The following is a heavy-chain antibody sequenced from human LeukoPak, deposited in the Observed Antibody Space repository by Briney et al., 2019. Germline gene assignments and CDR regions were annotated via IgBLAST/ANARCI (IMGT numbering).Heavy chain of an antibody. V-gene: IGHV3-21*01. CDR1: GFTFSSYS. CDR3: ARVDIVVVPALVGREVNYYYYYYMDV. CDR2: ISSSSSYI. Sequence: GGSLRLSCAASGFTFSSYSLKWVRQAPGKGLEWVSSISSSSSYIYYADSVKGRFTISRDNAKNSLYLQMNSLRAEDTAVYYCARVDIVVVPALVGREVNYYYYYYMDVWGKGTTVTVSS. J-gene: IGHJ6*03. D-gene: IGHD2-2*01.